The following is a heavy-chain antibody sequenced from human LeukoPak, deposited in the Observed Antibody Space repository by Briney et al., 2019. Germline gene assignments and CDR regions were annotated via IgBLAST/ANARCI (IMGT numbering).Heavy chain of an antibody. J-gene: IGHJ5*02. D-gene: IGHD6-6*01. CDR3: ARVTQEQKYSMKFDP. Sequence: ASVKVSCKASGYTFTSYGISWVRQAPGQGLEWMGWISAYNGNTNYAQKLQGRVTMTRDTSTSTVYMELSSLRSGDTAVYYCARVTQEQKYSMKFDPWGQGTLVTVSS. CDR1: GYTFTSYG. CDR2: ISAYNGNT. V-gene: IGHV1-18*01.